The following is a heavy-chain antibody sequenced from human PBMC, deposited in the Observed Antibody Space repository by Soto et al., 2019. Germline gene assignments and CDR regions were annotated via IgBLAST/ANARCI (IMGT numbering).Heavy chain of an antibody. Sequence: EVQLLESGGGLVQPGGSLRLSCAASGFTFSSYAMSWVRQAPGKGLEWVSAISGSGGSTYYADSVKGLFTISRDNSKNTLYLQMNSLRAEDTAGYYCAKVIAAAGTGYWFDPWGQGTLVTVSS. D-gene: IGHD6-13*01. CDR2: ISGSGGST. CDR3: AKVIAAAGTGYWFDP. CDR1: GFTFSSYA. J-gene: IGHJ5*02. V-gene: IGHV3-23*01.